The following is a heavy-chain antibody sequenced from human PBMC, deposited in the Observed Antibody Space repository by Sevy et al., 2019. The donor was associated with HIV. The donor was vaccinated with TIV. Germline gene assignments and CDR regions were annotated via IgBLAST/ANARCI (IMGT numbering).Heavy chain of an antibody. Sequence: GGSLRLSCAASGFTFSSYGMHWVRQAPGKGLEWVAVISYDGSNKYYADSVKGGITISRDNSKNTLYLQMNSLRAEDTAVYYCAKGVYSGYDVVGAFDIWGQGTMVTVSS. CDR2: ISYDGSNK. V-gene: IGHV3-30*18. J-gene: IGHJ3*02. D-gene: IGHD5-12*01. CDR1: GFTFSSYG. CDR3: AKGVYSGYDVVGAFDI.